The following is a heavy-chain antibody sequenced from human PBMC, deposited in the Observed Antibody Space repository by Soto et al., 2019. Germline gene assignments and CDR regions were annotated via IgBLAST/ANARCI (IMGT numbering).Heavy chain of an antibody. V-gene: IGHV5-10-1*01. CDR1: GYSFTSYW. CDR3: ARSPQKDSSGWYVGYYYGMDV. Sequence: PGESLKISCKGSGYSFTSYWIGWVRQMPGKGLEWMGRIDPSDSYTNYSPSFQGHVTISADKSISTAYLQWSSLKASDTAMYYCARSPQKDSSGWYVGYYYGMDVWGQGTTVTVSS. J-gene: IGHJ6*02. CDR2: IDPSDSYT. D-gene: IGHD6-19*01.